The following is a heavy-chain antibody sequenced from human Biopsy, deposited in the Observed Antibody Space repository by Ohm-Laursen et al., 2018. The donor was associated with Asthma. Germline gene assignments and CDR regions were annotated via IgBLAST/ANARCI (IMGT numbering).Heavy chain of an antibody. J-gene: IGHJ4*02. Sequence: SLRLSCAAFGFTFNSYWMSWVRQASGKGLEWVANIKKDGSEEYYVDSVKGRFTISRDNAKNSLFLHMNSLRAGDSAVYYCARDGPELPTELDYWGPGTLVTVSS. CDR3: ARDGPELPTELDY. CDR1: GFTFNSYW. CDR2: IKKDGSEE. V-gene: IGHV3-7*01. D-gene: IGHD1-14*01.